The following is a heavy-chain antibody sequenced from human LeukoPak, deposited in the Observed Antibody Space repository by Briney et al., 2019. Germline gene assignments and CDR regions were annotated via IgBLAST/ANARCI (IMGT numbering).Heavy chain of an antibody. V-gene: IGHV4-39*07. J-gene: IGHJ4*02. CDR2: IYYSGST. CDR1: GGSISSSSYY. Sequence: PSETLSLTCTVSGGSISSSSYYWGWIRQPPGKGLGWIGSIYYSGSTYYNPSLKSRVTISVDTSKNQFSLKLSSVTAADTAVYYCARRAGGFDFWGQGTLVTVSS. D-gene: IGHD3-10*01. CDR3: ARRAGGFDF.